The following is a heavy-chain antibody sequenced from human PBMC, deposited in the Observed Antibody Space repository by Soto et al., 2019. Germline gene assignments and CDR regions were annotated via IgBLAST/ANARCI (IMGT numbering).Heavy chain of an antibody. CDR3: ASIQIAAAGTVDY. Sequence: QLQLQESGPGLVKPSETLSLTCTVSGGSISSSSYYWGWIRQPPGKGLEWIGSIYYSGSTYYNPSLKSRVTISVDTSKNQFSLKLSSVTAADTAVYYCASIQIAAAGTVDYWGQGTLVTVSS. V-gene: IGHV4-39*01. J-gene: IGHJ4*02. D-gene: IGHD6-13*01. CDR2: IYYSGST. CDR1: GGSISSSSYY.